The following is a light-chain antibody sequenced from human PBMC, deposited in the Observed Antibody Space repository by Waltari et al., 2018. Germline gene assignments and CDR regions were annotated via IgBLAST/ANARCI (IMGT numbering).Light chain of an antibody. J-gene: IGLJ3*02. CDR2: EKD. V-gene: IGLV1-51*02. CDR3: GVWDSSLNSWV. Sequence: HSVLTQPPSVSAAPGQTVTISCSGSSSNIGNNYVSWYQQLPGTAPKLLTYEKDRGPSVVPDRVSASTSGTSSSLGIPGLQTGDEADYYCGVWDSSLNSWVFGGGTKLTVL. CDR1: SSNIGNNY.